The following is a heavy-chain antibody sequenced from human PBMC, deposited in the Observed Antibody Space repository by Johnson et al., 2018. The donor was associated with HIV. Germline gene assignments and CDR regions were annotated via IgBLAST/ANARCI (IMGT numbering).Heavy chain of an antibody. CDR1: GFTFGSYA. Sequence: VQLVESGGGLVQPGGFLRLSCAASGFTFGSYAMSWVRQAPGKGLEWVSSNKYYAASVKGRFTISRDNSKNTLYLQMNSLRAEDTAVYYCAKVGATVVTPRGEAFDIWGQGTMVTVSS. CDR3: AKVGATVVTPRGEAFDI. V-gene: IGHV3-23*05. CDR2: NK. D-gene: IGHD4-23*01. J-gene: IGHJ3*02.